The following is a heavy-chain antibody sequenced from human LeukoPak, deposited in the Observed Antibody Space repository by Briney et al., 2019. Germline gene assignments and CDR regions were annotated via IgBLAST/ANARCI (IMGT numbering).Heavy chain of an antibody. V-gene: IGHV3-20*04. J-gene: IGHJ4*02. D-gene: IGHD5-12*01. CDR2: INWNGGST. CDR1: GFIFDDYG. Sequence: PGGSLRLSCAASGFIFDDYGMSWVRQAPGKGLEWVSGINWNGGSTGYADSVKGRFTISRDNAKNSLYLQMNSLRAEDTALYYCARVLYSGYEADYWGQGTLVTVSS. CDR3: ARVLYSGYEADY.